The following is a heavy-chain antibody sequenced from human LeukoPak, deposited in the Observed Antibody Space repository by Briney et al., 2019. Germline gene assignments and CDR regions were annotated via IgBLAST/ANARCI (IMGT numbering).Heavy chain of an antibody. CDR3: ARHEAITMVRGVITTTDY. D-gene: IGHD3-10*01. CDR2: FYYSGST. J-gene: IGHJ4*02. CDR1: GGSISSNSYY. V-gene: IGHV4-39*01. Sequence: SETLSLTCTVSGGSISSNSYYWGWIRQPPGKGLEWIGSFYYSGSTYYNPSLKSRVTVSLDMSKNQFSLRLTSVTAADTAVYYCARHEAITMVRGVITTTDYWGQGTLVTVSS.